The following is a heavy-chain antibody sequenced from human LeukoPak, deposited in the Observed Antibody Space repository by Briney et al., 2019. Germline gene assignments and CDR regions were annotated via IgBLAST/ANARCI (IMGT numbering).Heavy chain of an antibody. Sequence: GGSLRLSCAASGFTFSSYSMNWVRQAPGKGLEWVSSIKGRFTISRDNAKNSLYLQMNSLRAEDTAVYYCARQGWYFDLWGRGTLVTVSS. V-gene: IGHV3-21*01. CDR2: I. CDR1: GFTFSSYS. CDR3: ARQGWYFDL. J-gene: IGHJ2*01.